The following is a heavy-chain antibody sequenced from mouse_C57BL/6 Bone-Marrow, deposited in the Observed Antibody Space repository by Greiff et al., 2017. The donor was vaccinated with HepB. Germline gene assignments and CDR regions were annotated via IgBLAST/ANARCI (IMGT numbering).Heavy chain of an antibody. CDR1: GYTFTDHT. CDR3: ARGWYYGSSYYYAMDY. J-gene: IGHJ4*01. CDR2: IYPRDGST. V-gene: IGHV1-78*01. Sequence: VQLQQSDAELVKPGASVKISCKVSGYTFTDHTIHWMKQRPEQGLEWIGYIYPRDGSTKYNEKFKGKATLTADKSSSTAYMQLNSLTSEDSAVYFCARGWYYGSSYYYAMDYWGQGTSVTVSS. D-gene: IGHD1-1*01.